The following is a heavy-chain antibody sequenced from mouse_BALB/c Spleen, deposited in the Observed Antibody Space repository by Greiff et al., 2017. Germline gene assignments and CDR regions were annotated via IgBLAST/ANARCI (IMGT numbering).Heavy chain of an antibody. V-gene: IGHV2-6-7*01. J-gene: IGHJ2*01. D-gene: IGHD2-4*01. CDR1: GFSLTGYG. CDR3: ARFDSFFDY. Sequence: VQLKQSGPGLVAPSQSLSITCTASGFSLTGYGVNWVRQPPGKGLEWLGMIWGDGSTDNNSALKSRLTISKDNSKSQVFLKMNSLQTDDTTRYYCARFDSFFDYGGQGTTLTVSS. CDR2: IWGDGST.